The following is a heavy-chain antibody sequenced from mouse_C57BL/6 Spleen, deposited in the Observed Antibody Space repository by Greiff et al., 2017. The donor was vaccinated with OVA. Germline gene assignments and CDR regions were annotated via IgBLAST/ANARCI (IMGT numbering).Heavy chain of an antibody. V-gene: IGHV2-2*01. CDR3: ARGGAYSNYFDY. CDR2: IWSGGST. J-gene: IGHJ2*01. CDR1: GFSLTSYG. Sequence: VKLMESGPGLVQPSQSLSITCTVSGFSLTSYGVHWVRQSPGKGLEWLGVIWSGGSTDYNAAFISRLSISKDNSKSQVFFKMNSLQADDTAIYYCARGGAYSNYFDYWGQGTTLTVSS. D-gene: IGHD2-5*01.